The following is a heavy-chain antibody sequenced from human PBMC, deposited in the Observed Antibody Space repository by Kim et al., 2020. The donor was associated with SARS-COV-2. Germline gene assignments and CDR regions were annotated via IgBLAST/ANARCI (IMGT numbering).Heavy chain of an antibody. Sequence: YNPSLKSRVTISVDTSKNQFSLKRSSVTAADTAVYYCASPLSGSYFDFDYWGQGTLVTVSS. CDR3: ASPLSGSYFDFDY. D-gene: IGHD3-10*01. J-gene: IGHJ4*02. V-gene: IGHV4-39*01.